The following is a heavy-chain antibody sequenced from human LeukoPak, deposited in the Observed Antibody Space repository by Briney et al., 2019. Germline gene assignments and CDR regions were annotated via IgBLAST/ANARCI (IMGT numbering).Heavy chain of an antibody. Sequence: GGSLRLSCAASGFTFSSYGMHWVRQAPGKGLEWVAFIRYDGSNKYYADSVKGRFTISRDNSKNTLYLRMNSLRAEDTAVYYCAKGAVEMATLYYYYYMDVWGKGTTVTISS. CDR3: AKGAVEMATLYYYYYMDV. V-gene: IGHV3-30*02. J-gene: IGHJ6*03. CDR1: GFTFSSYG. CDR2: IRYDGSNK. D-gene: IGHD5-24*01.